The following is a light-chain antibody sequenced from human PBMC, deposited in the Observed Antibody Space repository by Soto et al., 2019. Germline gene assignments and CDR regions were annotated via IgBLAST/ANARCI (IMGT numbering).Light chain of an antibody. V-gene: IGKV1-5*03. Sequence: DIQMTQSPSTLSAYVGDRVTITCRASQSISSYLAWYQQKPGKAPKLLIYKASTLESGVPSRFSGSGSGTEFTLTISSLQPDDFATYYCQQYNTYWWAFGQGTKVESK. J-gene: IGKJ1*01. CDR2: KAS. CDR3: QQYNTYWWA. CDR1: QSISSY.